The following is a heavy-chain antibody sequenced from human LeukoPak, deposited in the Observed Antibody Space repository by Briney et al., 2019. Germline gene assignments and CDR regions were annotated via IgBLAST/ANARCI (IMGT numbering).Heavy chain of an antibody. Sequence: GGSLRLSCAASGFSFSDYSINWFRQAPGKGLEWVSYITGTSSTIYYADSMKGRFTVSRDNAKNSLFLHMNSLRAEDTAMYYCARGSTSDWPLDHWGQETLVTISS. J-gene: IGHJ4*02. D-gene: IGHD2-2*01. V-gene: IGHV3-48*01. CDR2: ITGTSSTI. CDR1: GFSFSDYS. CDR3: ARGSTSDWPLDH.